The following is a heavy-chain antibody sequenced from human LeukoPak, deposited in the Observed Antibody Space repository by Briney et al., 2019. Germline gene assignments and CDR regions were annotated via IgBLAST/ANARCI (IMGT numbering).Heavy chain of an antibody. Sequence: GGSLRLSCAASGFTFSDSDIHWVHQASGKGLEWVGRITTKRSNYATAYTASVKGRFTISRHDSENTAYLQMNSLKTEDTALYYCTTYRSGHYWGQGTLVTVSS. V-gene: IGHV3-73*01. D-gene: IGHD6-19*01. CDR1: GFTFSDSD. J-gene: IGHJ4*02. CDR3: TTYRSGHY. CDR2: ITTKRSNYAT.